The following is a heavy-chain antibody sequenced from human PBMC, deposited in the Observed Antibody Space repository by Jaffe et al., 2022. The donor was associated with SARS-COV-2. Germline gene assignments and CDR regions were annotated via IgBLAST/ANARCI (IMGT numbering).Heavy chain of an antibody. CDR3: ARDPPSGEMVWSGIYYYYYYGMDV. V-gene: IGHV1-18*01. J-gene: IGHJ6*02. CDR2: ISAYNGNT. CDR1: GYTFTSYG. D-gene: IGHD3-3*01. Sequence: QVQLVQSGAEVKKPGASVKVSCKASGYTFTSYGISWVRQAPGQGLEWMGWISAYNGNTNYAQKLQGRVTMTTDTSTSTAYMELRSLRSDDTAVYYCARDPPSGEMVWSGIYYYYYYGMDVWGQGTTVTVSS.